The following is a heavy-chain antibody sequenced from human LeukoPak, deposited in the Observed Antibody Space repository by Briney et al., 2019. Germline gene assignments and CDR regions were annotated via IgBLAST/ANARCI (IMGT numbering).Heavy chain of an antibody. J-gene: IGHJ4*02. V-gene: IGHV3-20*04. CDR1: GFTFADYG. D-gene: IGHD3-22*01. CDR2: ITGNGGSV. Sequence: GGSLRLSCAASGFTFADYGMSWVRQAPGKGLEWVSGITGNGGSVGYADAMKGRFAVSRDNAKKSLYLQMNSLRDEDTALYYCARDHVGSGYYYFDSWGQGTLVTVSS. CDR3: ARDHVGSGYYYFDS.